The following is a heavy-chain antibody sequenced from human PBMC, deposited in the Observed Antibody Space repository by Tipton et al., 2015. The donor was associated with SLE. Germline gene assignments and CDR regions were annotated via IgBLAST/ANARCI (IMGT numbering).Heavy chain of an antibody. V-gene: IGHV4-38-2*02. J-gene: IGHJ5*02. CDR2: IYHSGST. CDR3: ARDLASSGWLGRFDP. CDR1: SYSISSGYY. D-gene: IGHD6-19*01. Sequence: TLSLTCAVSSYSISSGYYWGWIRQPPGKGLEWIGSIYHSGSTYYNPSLKSRVTISVDTSKNQFSLKLSSVTAADTAVYYCARDLASSGWLGRFDPWGQGTLVTVSS.